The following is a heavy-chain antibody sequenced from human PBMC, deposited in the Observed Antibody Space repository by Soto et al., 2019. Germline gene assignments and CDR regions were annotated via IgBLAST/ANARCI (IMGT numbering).Heavy chain of an antibody. Sequence: GGSLRLSCAASGFTFSSYSMNWVRQAPGKGLEWVSSISSSSSYIYYADSVKGRFTISRDNAKNSLYLQMNSLRAEDTAVYYCAREPFSYYDFWSGYYTRSDYYYMDVWGKGTTVTVSS. CDR3: AREPFSYYDFWSGYYTRSDYYYMDV. CDR1: GFTFSSYS. V-gene: IGHV3-21*01. CDR2: ISSSSSYI. J-gene: IGHJ6*03. D-gene: IGHD3-3*01.